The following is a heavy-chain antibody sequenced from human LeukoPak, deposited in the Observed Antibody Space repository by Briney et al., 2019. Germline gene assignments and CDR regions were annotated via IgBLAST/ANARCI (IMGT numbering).Heavy chain of an antibody. J-gene: IGHJ6*03. Sequence: EASVKVSCKASGYTFTGYYMHWVRQAPGQGLEWMGWINPNSGGTNYAQKFQGRVTMTRDTSISTAYMELSRLRSDDTAVYYCASGNPSLSIIAAAGNGGAYYMDVWGKGTTVTVSS. CDR3: ASGNPSLSIIAAAGNGGAYYMDV. D-gene: IGHD6-13*01. V-gene: IGHV1-2*02. CDR2: INPNSGGT. CDR1: GYTFTGYY.